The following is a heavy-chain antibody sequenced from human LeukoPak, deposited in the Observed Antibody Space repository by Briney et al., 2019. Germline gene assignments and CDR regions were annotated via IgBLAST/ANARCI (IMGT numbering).Heavy chain of an antibody. J-gene: IGHJ3*02. D-gene: IGHD3-3*01. CDR3: ASIYDFWSGYLGHDAFDI. CDR1: GGTFISYT. V-gene: IGHV1-69*02. Sequence: SVKVSCKASGGTFISYTISWVRQAPGQGLEWMGRIIPILGIANYAQKFRGRVTITADKSTSTAYMELSSLRSEDTAVYYCASIYDFWSGYLGHDAFDIWGQGTMVTVSS. CDR2: IIPILGIA.